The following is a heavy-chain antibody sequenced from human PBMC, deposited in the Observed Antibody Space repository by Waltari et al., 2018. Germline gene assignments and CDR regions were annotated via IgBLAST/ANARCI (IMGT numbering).Heavy chain of an antibody. D-gene: IGHD3-22*01. CDR1: GGSISSGDYY. V-gene: IGHV4-30-4*08. CDR2: IYSSGST. CDR3: ARSGYYPQIYFDY. Sequence: QVQLQESCPGLVKPSQTLSLPCTVSGGSISSGDYYWSWIRQPPGKGLEWIGYIYSSGSTYYNPSLKSRVTISVDTSKNQFSLKLSSVTAADTAVYYCARSGYYPQIYFDYWGQGTLVTVSS. J-gene: IGHJ4*02.